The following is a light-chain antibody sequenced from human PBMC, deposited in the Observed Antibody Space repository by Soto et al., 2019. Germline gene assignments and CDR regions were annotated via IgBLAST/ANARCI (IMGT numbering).Light chain of an antibody. CDR1: QTISTW. Sequence: IQMTLSPSTVSASVGDRVTITCRASQTISTWLAWYQQKPGKAPELLIYDASTLESGVPSRFSGSGSGTDFTLTISSLQPEDVASYYCQKYNDALRTFGQGTKVDIK. CDR2: DAS. J-gene: IGKJ1*01. CDR3: QKYNDALRT. V-gene: IGKV1-5*01.